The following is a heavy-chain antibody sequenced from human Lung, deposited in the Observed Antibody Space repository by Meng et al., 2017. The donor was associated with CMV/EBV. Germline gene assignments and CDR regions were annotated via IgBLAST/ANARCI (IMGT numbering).Heavy chain of an antibody. CDR2: ISGSGGST. CDR1: GFTFSSYA. Sequence: GESLKISCAASGFTFSSYAMSWVRQAPGKGLEWVSAISGSGGSTYYADSVKGRFTISRDNSKNTLYLQMNSLRAEDTAVYYCAKGHWGCSSTSCYLDACDIWGQGTMVTGSS. D-gene: IGHD2-2*01. V-gene: IGHV3-23*01. CDR3: AKGHWGCSSTSCYLDACDI. J-gene: IGHJ3*02.